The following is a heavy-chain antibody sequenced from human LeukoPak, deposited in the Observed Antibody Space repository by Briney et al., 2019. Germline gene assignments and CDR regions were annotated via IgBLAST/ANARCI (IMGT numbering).Heavy chain of an antibody. D-gene: IGHD3-10*01. Sequence: GGSLRLSCAASGFIFSNYGFHWLRQAPGKGLEWVAVFWSDGRQKYYVDSVKGRFTVSRDTSKKTVYLQMNRLRAEDKAGYYCARDDDGSGKYGQLYWGQGTLVTVSS. CDR3: ARDDDGSGKYGQLY. CDR2: FWSDGRQK. CDR1: GFIFSNYG. V-gene: IGHV3-33*01. J-gene: IGHJ4*02.